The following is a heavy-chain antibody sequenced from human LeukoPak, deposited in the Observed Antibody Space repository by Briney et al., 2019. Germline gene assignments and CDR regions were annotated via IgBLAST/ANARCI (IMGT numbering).Heavy chain of an antibody. D-gene: IGHD3-10*01. Sequence: PSETLSLTCTVSGGSISSSSYYWGWIRQPPGKGLEWIGSISYSGRSYYNPSLKSRVTISVDTSKNQFSLKLSSTTAADTAVYYCARFPQGASTYGPLDVWGQGTTVTVSS. CDR1: GGSISSSSYY. V-gene: IGHV4-39*01. CDR2: ISYSGRS. J-gene: IGHJ6*02. CDR3: ARFPQGASTYGPLDV.